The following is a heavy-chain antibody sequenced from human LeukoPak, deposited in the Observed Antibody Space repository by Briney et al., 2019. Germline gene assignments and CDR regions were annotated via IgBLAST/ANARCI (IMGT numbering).Heavy chain of an antibody. D-gene: IGHD5-18*01. CDR1: GYTFTSYY. J-gene: IGHJ4*02. V-gene: IGHV1-46*01. CDR2: INPSGGST. Sequence: ASVKVSCKASGYTFTSYYMHWVRQAPGQGLEWMGIINPSGGSTSYAQKFQGRVTMTRDTSTSTVYMELSSLRSEDTAVYYCARDRGYSYGSGFYFDYWGQGTLVTVSS. CDR3: ARDRGYSYGSGFYFDY.